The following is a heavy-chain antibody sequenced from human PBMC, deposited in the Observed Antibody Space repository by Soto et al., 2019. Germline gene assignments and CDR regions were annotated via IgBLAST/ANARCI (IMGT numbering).Heavy chain of an antibody. Sequence: QVPLVQSGAEVLKPGSSVKLSCKTSGDTFDTFAISWVRQAPGQGLEWMGGIIPIFRTPDYTQKFQGRVTITADVSTRTAYLALSSPRSEDTAVYYCARDKGRGQLGGNYYYALDVWGQGTTVTVSS. D-gene: IGHD1-1*01. CDR2: IIPIFRTP. J-gene: IGHJ6*02. V-gene: IGHV1-69*12. CDR3: ARDKGRGQLGGNYYYALDV. CDR1: GDTFDTFA.